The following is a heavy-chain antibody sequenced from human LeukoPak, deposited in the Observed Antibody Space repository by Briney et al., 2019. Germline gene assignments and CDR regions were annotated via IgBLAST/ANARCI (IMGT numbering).Heavy chain of an antibody. Sequence: GGSLRLSCSASGFTFSSYAMHWVRQAPGKGLEYVSAISSNGGSTYYADSVKGRFTISRDNSKNTLYLQMSSLRAEDTGVYYCVKGLYSSGWYGGNWFDPWGQGTLVTVSS. D-gene: IGHD6-19*01. J-gene: IGHJ5*02. CDR3: VKGLYSSGWYGGNWFDP. CDR2: ISSNGGST. V-gene: IGHV3-64D*06. CDR1: GFTFSSYA.